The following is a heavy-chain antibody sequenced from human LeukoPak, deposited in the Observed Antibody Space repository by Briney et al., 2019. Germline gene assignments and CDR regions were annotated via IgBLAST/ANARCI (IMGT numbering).Heavy chain of an antibody. D-gene: IGHD6-6*01. J-gene: IGHJ5*02. Sequence: SSETLSLTCTVPGGSISSYYWSWIRQPPGKGLEWIGYIYYSGSTNYNPSLKSRVTISVDTSKNQFSLKLSSVTAADTAVYYCARVTAARRPLWFDPWGQGTLVTVSS. CDR2: IYYSGST. CDR3: ARVTAARRPLWFDP. V-gene: IGHV4-59*01. CDR1: GGSISSYY.